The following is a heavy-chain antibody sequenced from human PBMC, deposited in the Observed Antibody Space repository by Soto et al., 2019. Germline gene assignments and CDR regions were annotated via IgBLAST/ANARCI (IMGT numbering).Heavy chain of an antibody. D-gene: IGHD3-10*01. J-gene: IGHJ4*02. V-gene: IGHV3-7*01. Sequence: GGSLRLSCAASGLTFNSYWMSWVRQAPGKGLEWVANIKQDGSEKYYVDSVKGRFTISRDDAKNSLYLQMNNLRAEDTAVYYCATGWAFGELLENDYWGQGTLVTVSS. CDR2: IKQDGSEK. CDR3: ATGWAFGELLENDY. CDR1: GLTFNSYW.